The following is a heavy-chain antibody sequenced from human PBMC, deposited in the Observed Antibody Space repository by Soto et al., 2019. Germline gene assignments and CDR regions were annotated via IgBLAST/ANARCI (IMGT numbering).Heavy chain of an antibody. CDR3: ARARDYGDGIISLNYFDY. J-gene: IGHJ4*02. D-gene: IGHD4-17*01. Sequence: SETLSLTCTVSGGSTSSGGYYWSWIRQHPGKGLEWIGYIYYSGSTYYNPSLKSRVTISVDTSKNQFSLKLSSVTAADTAVYYCARARDYGDGIISLNYFDYWGQGTLVTVSS. V-gene: IGHV4-31*03. CDR1: GGSTSSGGYY. CDR2: IYYSGST.